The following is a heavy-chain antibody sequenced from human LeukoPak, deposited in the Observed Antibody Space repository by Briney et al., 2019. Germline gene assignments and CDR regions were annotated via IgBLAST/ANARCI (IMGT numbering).Heavy chain of an antibody. CDR3: ATDWGFGELFSRFHY. D-gene: IGHD3-10*01. V-gene: IGHV3-7*03. CDR1: GFTFSNHW. J-gene: IGHJ4*02. Sequence: GGSLRLSCAASGFTFSNHWTSWVRQAPGKGLEWVANIKHDGSEKYYVDSVKGRFTISRDNAKNSLYLQLNSLRAEDTAVYYCATDWGFGELFSRFHYWGQGTLVTVSS. CDR2: IKHDGSEK.